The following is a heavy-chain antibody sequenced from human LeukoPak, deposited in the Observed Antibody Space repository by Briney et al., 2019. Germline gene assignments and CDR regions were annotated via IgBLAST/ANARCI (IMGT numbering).Heavy chain of an antibody. Sequence: GGSLRLSCAASGFTFSSYAMHWVRQAPGKGMEWVAVISYDGSNKYYADSVKGRFTISRDNSKNTLYLQMNSLRAEDTAVYYCARDSHYYDSSGYYRGYLDYWGQGTLVTVSS. D-gene: IGHD3-22*01. J-gene: IGHJ4*02. CDR2: ISYDGSNK. V-gene: IGHV3-30*04. CDR3: ARDSHYYDSSGYYRGYLDY. CDR1: GFTFSSYA.